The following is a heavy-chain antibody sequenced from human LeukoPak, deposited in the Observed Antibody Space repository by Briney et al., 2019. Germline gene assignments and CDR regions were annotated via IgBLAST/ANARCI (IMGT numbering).Heavy chain of an antibody. D-gene: IGHD3-3*01. Sequence: SVKVSCKASGYTFTSYDINWVRQATGQGLEWMGAIIPIFGTANYAQKFQGRVTITADESTSTAYMELSSLRSEDTAVYYCARDRPNPSGLRFLEWSKPDFDYWGQGTLVTVSS. CDR2: IIPIFGTA. V-gene: IGHV1-69*13. CDR3: ARDRPNPSGLRFLEWSKPDFDY. J-gene: IGHJ4*02. CDR1: GYTFTSYD.